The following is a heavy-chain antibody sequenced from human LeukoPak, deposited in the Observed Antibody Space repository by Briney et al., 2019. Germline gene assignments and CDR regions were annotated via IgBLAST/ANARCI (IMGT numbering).Heavy chain of an antibody. CDR2: INRDESST. V-gene: IGHV3-74*01. J-gene: IGHJ4*02. D-gene: IGHD6-19*01. Sequence: GGSLRLSCAASGFTFSSYWMHWVRQAPGKGLVWVSRINRDESSTSYADSVKGRFTISRDNAKNTLYLQMNSLRAEDTAVYYCAGSIAVAGTIDYWGQGTLVTVSS. CDR1: GFTFSSYW. CDR3: AGSIAVAGTIDY.